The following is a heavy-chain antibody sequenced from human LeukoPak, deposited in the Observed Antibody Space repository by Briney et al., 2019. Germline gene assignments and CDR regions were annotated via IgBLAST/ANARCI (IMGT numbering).Heavy chain of an antibody. J-gene: IGHJ5*02. CDR3: ARGPPRGELRYNWFDP. CDR2: IIPILGIA. V-gene: IGHV1-69*04. CDR1: GGTFSSYA. Sequence: SVKVSCKASGGTFSSYAISWVRQAPGQGLEWMGRIIPILGIANYAQKFQGRVTITADKSTSTAYMELSSLRSEDTAVYYCARGPPRGELRYNWFDPWGQGTLVTVSS. D-gene: IGHD1-26*01.